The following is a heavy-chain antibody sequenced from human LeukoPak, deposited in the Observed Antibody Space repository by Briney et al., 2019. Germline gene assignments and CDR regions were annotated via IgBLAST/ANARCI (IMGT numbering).Heavy chain of an antibody. V-gene: IGHV3-9*01. CDR2: ISWNSGTI. J-gene: IGHJ3*02. CDR3: VKGAAYHLGDAFDI. CDR1: GFTFDDYV. Sequence: GGSLRLSCAVSGFTFDDYVMNWVRHAPGKGLEWDSGISWNSGTIGYADSVKGRFTISRDNAKNSLYLQMNSLRAEDTALYYCVKGAAYHLGDAFDIWGQGTMVTVSS. D-gene: IGHD2-15*01.